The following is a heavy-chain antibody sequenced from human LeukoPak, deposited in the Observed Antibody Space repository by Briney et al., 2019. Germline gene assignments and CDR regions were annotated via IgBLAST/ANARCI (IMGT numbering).Heavy chain of an antibody. D-gene: IGHD3-22*01. CDR2: ISTGRST. CDR3: ARDQTYYVSSGYYYVTYFQH. Sequence: SQTLSLTCTVSGASISSSYCTWIRKPAAQALDFIGRISTGRSTTYNPSFKSRVTMSLDTSKNQFSLNLTSVTAADTAVYYCARDQTYYVSSGYYYVTYFQHWGQGTLVTVSS. J-gene: IGHJ1*01. CDR1: GASISSSY. V-gene: IGHV4-4*07.